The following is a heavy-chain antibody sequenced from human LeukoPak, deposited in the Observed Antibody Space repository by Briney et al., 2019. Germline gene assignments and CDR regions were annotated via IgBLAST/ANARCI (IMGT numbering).Heavy chain of an antibody. J-gene: IGHJ4*02. CDR2: ISSSSSYI. D-gene: IGHD3-22*01. CDR1: GFTFSSYS. V-gene: IGHV3-21*04. CDR3: AKISLRLYYDSSGFDY. Sequence: GGSLRLSCAASGFTFSSYSMNWVRQAPGKGLEWVSSISSSSSYIYYADSVKGRFTISRDNAKNSLYLQMNSLRAEDTALYYCAKISLRLYYDSSGFDYWGQGTLATVSS.